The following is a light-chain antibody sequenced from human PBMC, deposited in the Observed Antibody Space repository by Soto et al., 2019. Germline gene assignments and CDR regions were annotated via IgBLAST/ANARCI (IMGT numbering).Light chain of an antibody. V-gene: IGKV1-9*01. CDR1: QGISSY. Sequence: DIQLTQSPSFLSASVGDRVTITCRASQGISSYLAWYQQKPGKAPKLLIYAASTLQSGVPSRFSGSGSGTEFTLTISSLQPDDFATYYCQHYNDYSRIFGQGTKVEIK. CDR3: QHYNDYSRI. CDR2: AAS. J-gene: IGKJ1*01.